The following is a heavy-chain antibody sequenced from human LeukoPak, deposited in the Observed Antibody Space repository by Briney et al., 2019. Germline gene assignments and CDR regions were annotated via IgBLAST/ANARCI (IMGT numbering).Heavy chain of an antibody. V-gene: IGHV4-59*01. CDR3: ARDYYGSGSYLDY. D-gene: IGHD3-10*01. Sequence: SETLSLTCTVSGGSISSYYWSWIRQPPGKGLEWIGYIYYSGSTNYNPSLKSRVTISVDTSKNQFSLKLSSVTAADTAVYYCARDYYGSGSYLDYWGQGALVTVSS. CDR1: GGSISSYY. CDR2: IYYSGST. J-gene: IGHJ4*02.